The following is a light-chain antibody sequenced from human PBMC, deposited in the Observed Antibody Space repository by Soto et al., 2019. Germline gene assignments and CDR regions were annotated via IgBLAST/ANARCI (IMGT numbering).Light chain of an antibody. CDR1: QTISSW. V-gene: IGKV1-5*03. Sequence: DMQMTQSPSTLSGSVGDRVTITCRASQTISSWLAWYQQKPGKAPKLLIYKASTLKSGVPSRFSGSGSGTKFTLTIASLQPDDFATYYCQQYETFSGTFGPGTKVDIK. CDR2: KAS. J-gene: IGKJ1*01. CDR3: QQYETFSGT.